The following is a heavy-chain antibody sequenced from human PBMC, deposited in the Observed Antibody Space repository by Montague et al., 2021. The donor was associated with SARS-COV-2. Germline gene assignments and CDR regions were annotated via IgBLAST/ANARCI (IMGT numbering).Heavy chain of an antibody. CDR2: IKQDGTEK. Sequence: SLRLSCAASGFTFSAFAMTWVRQAPGKGLEWVANIKQDGTEKYYVDSVKGRFTIFRDNAQNSLFLQMNTLRADDTALYYCARARTGNRLAGTSYRGVLDYWGQGAPVTVSS. V-gene: IGHV3-7*01. D-gene: IGHD6-6*01. CDR1: GFTFSAFA. J-gene: IGHJ4*02. CDR3: ARARTGNRLAGTSYRGVLDY.